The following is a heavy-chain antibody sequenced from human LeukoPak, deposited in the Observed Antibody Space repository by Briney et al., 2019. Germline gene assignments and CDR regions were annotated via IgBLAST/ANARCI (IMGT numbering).Heavy chain of an antibody. D-gene: IGHD6-13*01. Sequence: PSETLSLTCTVSGGSISSSSYYWGWIRQPPGKGLEWIGSIYYSGSTYYNPSLKSRVTISVDTSKNQFSLKLSSVTAADTAVYYCARFEAAAGTGDYWGQGTLVTVSS. J-gene: IGHJ4*02. V-gene: IGHV4-39*07. CDR1: GGSISSSSYY. CDR3: ARFEAAAGTGDY. CDR2: IYYSGST.